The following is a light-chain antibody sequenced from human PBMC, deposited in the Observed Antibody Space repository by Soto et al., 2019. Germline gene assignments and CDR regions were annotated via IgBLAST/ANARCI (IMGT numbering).Light chain of an antibody. J-gene: IGKJ2*01. CDR1: QSVSSNY. CDR3: QQYGRSPPFA. V-gene: IGKV3-20*01. CDR2: GAS. Sequence: EILLPQSPGTLSLSPGERATLSCRASQSVSSNYIAWYQQNPGQAPRLLIYGASTRATGIPDRFSGSGSGTDFTLTISRLEPEDFAVYFCQQYGRSPPFAFGQGTQVDIK.